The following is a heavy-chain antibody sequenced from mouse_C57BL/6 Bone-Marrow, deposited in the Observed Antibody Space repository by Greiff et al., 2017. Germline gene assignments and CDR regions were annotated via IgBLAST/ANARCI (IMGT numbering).Heavy chain of an antibody. J-gene: IGHJ4*01. D-gene: IGHD1-1*01. V-gene: IGHV1-76*01. CDR1: GYTFTDYY. Sequence: QVQLQQSGAELVRPGASVKLSCKASGYTFTDYYINWVKQRPGQGLEWIARIYPGSGNTYYNEKVKGKATLTAEKSSSTAYMQLSSLTSEDSAVYFCARWAISGSSDGYYAMDYWGQGTSVTVSS. CDR3: ARWAISGSSDGYYAMDY. CDR2: IYPGSGNT.